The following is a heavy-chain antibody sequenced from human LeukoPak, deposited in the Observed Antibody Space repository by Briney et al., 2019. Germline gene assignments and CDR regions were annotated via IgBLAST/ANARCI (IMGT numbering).Heavy chain of an antibody. CDR3: ARASSGSYISD. V-gene: IGHV1-18*01. J-gene: IGHJ4*02. D-gene: IGHD3-3*01. CDR2: ISGYNGDT. CDR1: GYTFTSYR. Sequence: ASVKVSCKASGYTFTSYRIYWVRQAPGQGLEWMGWISGYNGDTSSAQKLQDRITMTTDTSTNTAYMELRSLRSDDTTVYFCARASSGSYISDWGQGTLVTVSS.